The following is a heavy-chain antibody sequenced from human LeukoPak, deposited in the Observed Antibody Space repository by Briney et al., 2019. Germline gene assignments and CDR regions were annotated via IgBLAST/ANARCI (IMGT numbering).Heavy chain of an antibody. CDR2: INPNSGGA. D-gene: IGHD6-13*01. Sequence: ASVKVSCKASGYTFTGYYMHWVRQAPGQGLEWRGRINPNSGGANYAQKFQGRVTMTRDTSISTAYMELSRLRSDDTAVYYCARDNRKQLVRYYYMDVWGKGTTVTVSS. CDR1: GYTFTGYY. CDR3: ARDNRKQLVRYYYMDV. J-gene: IGHJ6*03. V-gene: IGHV1-2*06.